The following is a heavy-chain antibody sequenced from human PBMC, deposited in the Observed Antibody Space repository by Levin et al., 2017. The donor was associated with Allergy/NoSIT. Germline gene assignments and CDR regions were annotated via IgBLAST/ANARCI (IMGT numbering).Heavy chain of an antibody. D-gene: IGHD3-22*01. CDR1: GFSLSPSGVG. V-gene: IGHV2-5*02. Sequence: SGPTLVKPTQTLTLTCTFSGFSLSPSGVGVGWIRQPPGKALEWLAVIYWDDDKRYSPSLKSRLTITKDTSKNQVALTMTNMDPVDTATYYCAHRPNYYDSSGYSRWFDPWGQGTLVTVSS. J-gene: IGHJ5*02. CDR2: IYWDDDK. CDR3: AHRPNYYDSSGYSRWFDP.